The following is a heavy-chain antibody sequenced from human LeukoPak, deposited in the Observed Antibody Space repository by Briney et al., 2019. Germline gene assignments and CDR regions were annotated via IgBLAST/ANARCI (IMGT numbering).Heavy chain of an antibody. CDR2: ITRSSRII. J-gene: IGHJ5*02. D-gene: IGHD6-6*01. V-gene: IGHV3-48*03. CDR1: GFTFSNFE. CDR3: ARDRSSSSSDWFDP. Sequence: SGGSLRLSCAASGFTFSNFEMNWVRQIPGKGLEWLSFITRSSRIIYYADSVKGRFTISRDNAKNTLYLQMNSLRAEDTAVYYCARDRSSSSSDWFDPWGQGTLVTVSS.